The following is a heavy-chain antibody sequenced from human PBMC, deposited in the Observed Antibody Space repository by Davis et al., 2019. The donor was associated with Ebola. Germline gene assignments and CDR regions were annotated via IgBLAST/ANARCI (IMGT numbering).Heavy chain of an antibody. CDR2: ISWDGGST. V-gene: IGHV3-43D*03. CDR1: GFTFDDYA. D-gene: IGHD5-18*01. CDR3: AKASGYSYGYTDAFDI. J-gene: IGHJ3*02. Sequence: PGGSLRLSCAASGFTFDDYAMHWVRQAPGKGLEWVSLISWDGGSTYYADSVKGRFTISRDNSKNSLYLQMNSLRAEDTALYYCAKASGYSYGYTDAFDIWGQGTMVTVSS.